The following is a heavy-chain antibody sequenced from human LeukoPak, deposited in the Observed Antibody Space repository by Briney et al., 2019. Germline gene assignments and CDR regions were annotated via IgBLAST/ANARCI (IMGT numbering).Heavy chain of an antibody. J-gene: IGHJ4*02. CDR1: GFTFSSYA. CDR2: ISYDGSNK. CDR3: ARGSSGWPFDY. D-gene: IGHD6-19*01. V-gene: IGHV3-30-3*01. Sequence: PGRSLRLSCAASGFTFSSYAMHWVRQAPGKGLEWVAVISYDGSNKYYADSVKGRFTISRDNSKNTLYLQMNSLRAEDTAVYYCARGSSGWPFDYWGQGTLVTVSS.